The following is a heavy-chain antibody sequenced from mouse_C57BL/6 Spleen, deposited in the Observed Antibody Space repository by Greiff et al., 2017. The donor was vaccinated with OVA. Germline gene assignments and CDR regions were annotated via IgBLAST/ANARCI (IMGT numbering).Heavy chain of an antibody. D-gene: IGHD2-3*01. V-gene: IGHV1-66*01. Sequence: QVQLQQSGPELVKPGASVKISCQASCSSFPSYYIHWVKPRPGQGLEWSGWIYPGSGNTKYNEKFKGKATLTADTSSSTAYMQLSSLTSEDSAVYYCARGDGYYWFAYWGQGTLVTVSA. CDR2: IYPGSGNT. CDR3: ARGDGYYWFAY. CDR1: CSSFPSYY. J-gene: IGHJ3*01.